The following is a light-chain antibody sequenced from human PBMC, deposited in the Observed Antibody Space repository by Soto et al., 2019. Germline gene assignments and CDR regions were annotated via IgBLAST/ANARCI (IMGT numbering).Light chain of an antibody. Sequence: EIVMTQSPGTLSVSPGERATLSCRASQSVSSNLAWYQQKPGQAPRLLIYGASTRATGIPARFSGSGSGTEFTLTISSLQSEDFAVYNCQQYDNWPPLYTFGQGTKLEIK. J-gene: IGKJ2*01. V-gene: IGKV3-15*01. CDR1: QSVSSN. CDR3: QQYDNWPPLYT. CDR2: GAS.